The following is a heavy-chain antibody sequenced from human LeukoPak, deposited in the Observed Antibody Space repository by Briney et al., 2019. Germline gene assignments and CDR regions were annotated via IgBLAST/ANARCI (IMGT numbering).Heavy chain of an antibody. CDR1: GGPFSGYY. J-gene: IGHJ4*02. D-gene: IGHD3-16*01. V-gene: IGHV4-34*01. CDR2: INHSGST. CDR3: ARGRFPQDCVCGSYQKRTSFGY. Sequence: SETLSLTCAVYGGPFSGYYWSWIRQPPGKGLEWIGEINHSGSTNYNPSLKSRVTISVDTSKNQFSLKLSSVTAADTAVYYCARGRFPQDCVCGSYQKRTSFGYWGQGTLVTV.